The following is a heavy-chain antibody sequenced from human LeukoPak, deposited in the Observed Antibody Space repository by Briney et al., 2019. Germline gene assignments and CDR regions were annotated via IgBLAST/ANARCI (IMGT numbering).Heavy chain of an antibody. V-gene: IGHV3-74*01. CDR2: INGAGSST. D-gene: IGHD6-19*01. J-gene: IGHJ1*01. CDR3: ARDLFFSDAGYSSGWRAEYFHH. Sequence: GWSLRLSCAASGFTFSSHWMHWVRQAPGKRQVWVSRINGAGSSTSYADSVKGRFTVSRDNAKNTLNLQMNSLRAEDTAVYYCARDLFFSDAGYSSGWRAEYFHHWGQGTLVTVSS. CDR1: GFTFSSHW.